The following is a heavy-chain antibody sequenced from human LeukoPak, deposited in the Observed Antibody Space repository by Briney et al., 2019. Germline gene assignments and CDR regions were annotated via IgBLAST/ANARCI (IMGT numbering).Heavy chain of an antibody. V-gene: IGHV5-51*01. CDR1: GYSFTSYW. D-gene: IGHD6-19*01. Sequence: GESLKISCKGSGYSFTSYWIGWVRPLPGKGLEWMGITYPGDSDTRYSPSFQGQVTTSADKSISTAYLQWSSLKASDTAMYYCARHRGFRAVADYWGQGTLVTVSS. J-gene: IGHJ4*02. CDR2: TYPGDSDT. CDR3: ARHRGFRAVADY.